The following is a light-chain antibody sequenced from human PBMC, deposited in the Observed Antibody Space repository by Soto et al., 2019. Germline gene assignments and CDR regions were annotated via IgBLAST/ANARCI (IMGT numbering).Light chain of an antibody. CDR2: DVT. Sequence: QSALTQPASVSGSPGQSITISYTGTSSDVGAYDFVSWYQHSPGKAPKLVTFDVTHRPPGISDRFSGSKSANTASLTISGLQAADEAFYYCSSYTTRSTLVFGGGTKLTVL. CDR3: SSYTTRSTLV. J-gene: IGLJ2*01. V-gene: IGLV2-14*01. CDR1: SSDVGAYDF.